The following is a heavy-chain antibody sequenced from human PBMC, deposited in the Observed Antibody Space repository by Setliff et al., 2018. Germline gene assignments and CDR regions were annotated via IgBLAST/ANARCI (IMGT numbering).Heavy chain of an antibody. D-gene: IGHD3-22*01. CDR3: ARGHSYESRNSFVFYSNGLDV. J-gene: IGHJ6*02. CDR2: ISYSGSA. CDR1: GGSFSGYC. V-gene: IGHV4-34*01. Sequence: KASETLSLTCAVYGGSFSGYCWGWIHQSPGRGLEWIGQISYSGSATYNPSLKSRVTISRDTSKNQFSLKLNSVTAADTAVFYCARGHSYESRNSFVFYSNGLDVWGQGTTVTVSS.